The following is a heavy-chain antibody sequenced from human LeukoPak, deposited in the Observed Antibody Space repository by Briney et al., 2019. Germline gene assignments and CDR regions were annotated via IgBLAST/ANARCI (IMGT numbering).Heavy chain of an antibody. CDR2: ISAYNGNT. D-gene: IGHD3-22*01. CDR3: ARDGGYYDSSGYPDY. CDR1: GYTFTSYG. V-gene: IGHV1-18*01. Sequence: EASVKVSCKASGYTFTSYGISWVRQAPGQGLEWMGWISAYNGNTNYAQKLQGRVTMTTDTSTSTAYMELRSLRSDDTAVYYCARDGGYYDSSGYPDYWGQGTLVTVSS. J-gene: IGHJ4*02.